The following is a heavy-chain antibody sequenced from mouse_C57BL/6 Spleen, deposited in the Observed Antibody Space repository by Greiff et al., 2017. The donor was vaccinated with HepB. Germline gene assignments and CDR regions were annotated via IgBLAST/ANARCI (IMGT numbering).Heavy chain of an antibody. Sequence: DVMLVESGGGLVQPGGSLSLSCAASGFTFTDYYMSWVRQPPGKALEWLGFIRNKANGYTTEYSASVKGRFTISRDNSQSILYLQMNALRAEDSATDYCARYPDYCSSRPYWYFDVWGTGTTVSVSS. CDR3: ARYPDYCSSRPYWYFDV. CDR1: GFTFTDYY. CDR2: IRNKANGYTT. D-gene: IGHD1-1*01. J-gene: IGHJ1*03. V-gene: IGHV7-3*01.